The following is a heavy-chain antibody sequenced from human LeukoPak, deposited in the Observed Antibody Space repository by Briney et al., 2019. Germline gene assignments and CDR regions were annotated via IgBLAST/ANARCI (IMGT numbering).Heavy chain of an antibody. D-gene: IGHD2-2*01. CDR3: ARVFPHPYCSSTSCAKGWFDP. V-gene: IGHV4-39*07. J-gene: IGHJ5*02. Sequence: SETLSLTCTVSGGSISSSSYCWGWIRQPPGRGLEWIGNIFYSGNTYYNPSLKSRVTISVDTSKNQFSLNLSSVTAADTAVYYCARVFPHPYCSSTSCAKGWFDPWGQGTLVTVSS. CDR2: IFYSGNT. CDR1: GGSISSSSYC.